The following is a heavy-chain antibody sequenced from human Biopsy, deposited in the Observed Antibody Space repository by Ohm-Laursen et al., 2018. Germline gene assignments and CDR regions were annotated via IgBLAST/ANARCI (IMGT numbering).Heavy chain of an antibody. CDR2: IYYTGST. CDR3: ARDSRGGHLNTTLITGKNLDS. J-gene: IGHJ4*02. V-gene: IGHV4-59*01. CDR1: RDSISNYY. Sequence: PSQTLSLTCPVSRDSISNYYWTWLRPSPGQGLDWIGYIYYTGSTNSNPSVKRRVTISVDTSKNQFSLKLNSVTAADTAVYFCARDSRGGHLNTTLITGKNLDSWGQGILVTVSS. D-gene: IGHD3-16*01.